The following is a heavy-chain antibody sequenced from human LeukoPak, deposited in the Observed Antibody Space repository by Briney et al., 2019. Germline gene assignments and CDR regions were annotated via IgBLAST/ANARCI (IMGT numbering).Heavy chain of an antibody. CDR3: ARIRDPYGYAHLDL. Sequence: GGSLRLSCAASGFIFSSCSMNWVRQAPGKGLEWVSSISGSSFYISYADSVRGRFTISRDNAENSVYLQMSSLRDEDTAVYYCARIRDPYGYAHLDLWGQGTLVTVST. D-gene: IGHD5-18*01. J-gene: IGHJ4*02. V-gene: IGHV3-21*01. CDR2: ISGSSFYI. CDR1: GFIFSSCS.